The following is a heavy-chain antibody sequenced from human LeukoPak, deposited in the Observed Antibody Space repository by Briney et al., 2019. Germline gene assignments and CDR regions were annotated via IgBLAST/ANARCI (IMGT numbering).Heavy chain of an antibody. V-gene: IGHV1-8*01. Sequence: ASVKVSCKASGYTFTSYDINWVRQATGQGLEWMGWMNPNSGNTGYAQKFQGRVTMTRNTSISTAYMELSSLRSEDTAVYYYARARGAVWFGELLPDYYYYMDVWGKGTTVTISS. CDR2: MNPNSGNT. D-gene: IGHD3-10*01. J-gene: IGHJ6*03. CDR3: ARARGAVWFGELLPDYYYYMDV. CDR1: GYTFTSYD.